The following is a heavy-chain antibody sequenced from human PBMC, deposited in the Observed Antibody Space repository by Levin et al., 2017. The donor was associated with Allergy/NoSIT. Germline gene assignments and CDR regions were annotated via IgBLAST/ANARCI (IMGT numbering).Heavy chain of an antibody. V-gene: IGHV2-70*11. J-gene: IGHJ4*02. CDR1: GFSLSTSGMC. Sequence: SGPTLVKPTQTLTLTCTFSGFSLSTSGMCVSWIRQPPGKALEWLARIDWDDDKYYSTSLKTRLTISKDTSKNQVVLTMTNMDPVDTATYYCARSLNPPLWFGELLTDYWGQGTLVTVSS. D-gene: IGHD3-10*01. CDR3: ARSLNPPLWFGELLTDY. CDR2: IDWDDDK.